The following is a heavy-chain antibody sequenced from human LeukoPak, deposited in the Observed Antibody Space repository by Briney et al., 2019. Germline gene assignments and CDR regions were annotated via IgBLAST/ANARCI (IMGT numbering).Heavy chain of an antibody. J-gene: IGHJ4*02. CDR2: ISGSGGST. D-gene: IGHD3-10*01. Sequence: GSLRLSCAASGFTFSSYAMSWVRQAPGKGLEWVSAISGSGGSTFYADSVKGRFTISRDNSRNTLYLQMNSPRAEDTAVYYCAKEPLLVWFGEYRRGYYFDYWGQGTLVTVSS. CDR1: GFTFSSYA. V-gene: IGHV3-23*01. CDR3: AKEPLLVWFGEYRRGYYFDY.